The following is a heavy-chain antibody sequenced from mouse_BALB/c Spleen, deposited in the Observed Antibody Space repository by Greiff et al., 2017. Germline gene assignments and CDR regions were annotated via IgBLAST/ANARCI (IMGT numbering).Heavy chain of an antibody. V-gene: IGHV5-12-2*01. D-gene: IGHD1-2*01. CDR1: GFTFSSYT. CDR3: AFHYYGGGGFAY. CDR2: ISNGGGST. Sequence: EVMLVESGGGLVQPGGSLKLSCAASGFTFSSYTMSWVRQTPEKRLEWVAYISNGGGSTYYPDTVKGRFTISRDNAKNTLYLQMSSLKSEDTAMYYCAFHYYGGGGFAYWGQGTLVTVSA. J-gene: IGHJ3*01.